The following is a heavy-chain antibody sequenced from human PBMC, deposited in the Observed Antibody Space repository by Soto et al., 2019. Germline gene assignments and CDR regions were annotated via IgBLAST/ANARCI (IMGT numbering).Heavy chain of an antibody. V-gene: IGHV4-31*03. D-gene: IGHD2-2*01. J-gene: IGHJ6*02. CDR1: GGSISSGGYY. CDR3: ARGQCSSTSCYPYYYYYYGMDV. CDR2: IYYGGST. Sequence: SETLSLTCTVSGGSISSGGYYWSWIRQHPGKGLEWIGYIYYGGSTYYNPSLKSRVTISVDTSKNQFSLKLSSVTAADTAVYYCARGQCSSTSCYPYYYYYYGMDVWGQGTTVTVSS.